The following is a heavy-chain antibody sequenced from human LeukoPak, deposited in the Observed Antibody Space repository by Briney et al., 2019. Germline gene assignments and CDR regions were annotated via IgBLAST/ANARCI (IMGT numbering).Heavy chain of an antibody. D-gene: IGHD2-21*02. V-gene: IGHV4-34*01. Sequence: SETLSLTCAVYGGSFSGYYWSWIRQPPGKGLEWIGEISHSGSTNYNPSLKSRVTISVDTSKNQFSLKLSSVTAADTAVYYCARGGVVVTAKIIDYWGQGTLVTVSS. CDR3: ARGGVVVTAKIIDY. CDR2: ISHSGST. J-gene: IGHJ4*02. CDR1: GGSFSGYY.